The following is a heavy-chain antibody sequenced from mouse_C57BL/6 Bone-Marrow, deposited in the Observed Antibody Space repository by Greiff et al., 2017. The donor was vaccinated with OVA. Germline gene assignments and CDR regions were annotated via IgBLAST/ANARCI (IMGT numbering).Heavy chain of an antibody. Sequence: EVMLVESGGGLVQPGGSLKLSCAASGFTFSDYGMAWVRQAPRKGPEWVAFISNLAYSIYYADTVTGRFTISRENAKNTLYLEMSSLRSEDTAMYYCARFNWEQVFDYWGQGTTLTVSS. J-gene: IGHJ2*01. D-gene: IGHD4-1*02. CDR1: GFTFSDYG. CDR3: ARFNWEQVFDY. CDR2: ISNLAYSI. V-gene: IGHV5-15*01.